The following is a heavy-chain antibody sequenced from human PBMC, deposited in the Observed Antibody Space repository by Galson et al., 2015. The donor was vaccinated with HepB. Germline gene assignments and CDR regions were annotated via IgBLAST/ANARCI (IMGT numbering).Heavy chain of an antibody. CDR1: GFTFSPYG. D-gene: IGHD6-19*01. CDR2: IGSGDHK. J-gene: IGHJ4*02. V-gene: IGHV3-69-1*02. Sequence: SLRLSCAASGFTFSPYGMTWVRQAPGKGLEWVSTIGSGDHKFYPDSLKGRFTISRDNDKNSVYLQMTGLSAEDTAVYYCARDSASWSRDYWGRGTLVTVSS. CDR3: ARDSASWSRDY.